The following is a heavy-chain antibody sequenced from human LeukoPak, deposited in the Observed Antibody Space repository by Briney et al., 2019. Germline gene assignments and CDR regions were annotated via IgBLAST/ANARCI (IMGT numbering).Heavy chain of an antibody. Sequence: PSETLSLTCTVSGGSISSYYWSWIRQPPGKGLEWIGYIYYSGSTNYNPSLKSRVTISVDTSKNQFSLKLSSVTAADTAVYYCASANYYDSRGYYYSDYWGQGTLVTVSS. CDR3: ASANYYDSRGYYYSDY. CDR2: IYYSGST. CDR1: GGSISSYY. D-gene: IGHD3-22*01. V-gene: IGHV4-59*01. J-gene: IGHJ4*02.